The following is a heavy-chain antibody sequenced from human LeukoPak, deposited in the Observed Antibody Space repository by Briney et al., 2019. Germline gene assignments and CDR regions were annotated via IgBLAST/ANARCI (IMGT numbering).Heavy chain of an antibody. D-gene: IGHD4-17*01. CDR1: GFTFSSYS. Sequence: SGGSLRLSCAASGFTFSSYSMNWVRQAPGKGLEWVAVISYDGSNKYYADSVKGRFTISRDNSKNTLYLQMNSLRAEDTAVYYCAKGQTTLDHWGQGTLVTVSS. CDR2: ISYDGSNK. V-gene: IGHV3-30*18. J-gene: IGHJ4*02. CDR3: AKGQTTLDH.